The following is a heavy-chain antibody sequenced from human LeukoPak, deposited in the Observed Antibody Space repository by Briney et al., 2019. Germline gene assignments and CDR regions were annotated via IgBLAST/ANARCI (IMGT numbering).Heavy chain of an antibody. CDR1: GGSFSGYY. CDR3: ARGNDYVWGSYRRYKWFDP. D-gene: IGHD3-16*02. Sequence: SETLSLTCAVYGGSFSGYYWSWIRQTPGKGLEWNGEINHSGSTNYNPSLKSRVTISVDTSKNQFSLKLSSVTAADTAVYYCARGNDYVWGSYRRYKWFDPWGQGTLVTVSS. J-gene: IGHJ5*02. CDR2: INHSGST. V-gene: IGHV4-34*01.